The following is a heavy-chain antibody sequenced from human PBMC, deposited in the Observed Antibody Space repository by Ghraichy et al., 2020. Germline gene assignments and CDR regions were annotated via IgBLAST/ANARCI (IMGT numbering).Heavy chain of an antibody. CDR1: GLTFSDNA. CDR2: ISGSGGFT. V-gene: IGHV3-23*01. Sequence: LSLTCAASGLTFSDNAMSWVRQAPGKGLEWVSTISGSGGFTFYADSLKGRFSISRDNSNNTVFLQIQSLRVDDTAVYYCTTDWYFDVWGRGTPVTVSA. CDR3: TTDWYFDV. J-gene: IGHJ2*01.